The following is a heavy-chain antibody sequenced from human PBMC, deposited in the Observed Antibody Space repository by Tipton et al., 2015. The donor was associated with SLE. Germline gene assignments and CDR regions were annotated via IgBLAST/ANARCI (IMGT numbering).Heavy chain of an antibody. J-gene: IGHJ5*02. CDR2: IYYSGTS. Sequence: TLSLTCSVSGGSISSYYWHWIRQTPGKGLEWIGYIYYSGTSNYNPSLKSRVTISVDTSKNQFSLKMNSLTAADTAVYYCARESDSNGWNWFDPWGQGTLVTVSS. V-gene: IGHV4-59*12. D-gene: IGHD6-19*01. CDR1: GGSISSYY. CDR3: ARESDSNGWNWFDP.